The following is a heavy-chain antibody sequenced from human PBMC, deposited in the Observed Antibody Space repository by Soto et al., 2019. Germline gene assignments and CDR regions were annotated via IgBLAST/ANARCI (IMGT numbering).Heavy chain of an antibody. V-gene: IGHV3-15*07. D-gene: IGHD6-19*01. Sequence: GGSLRLSCAASAFTFSNAWMNWVRQAPGKGLEWVGRIKSKTGGVTTDYAAPVKGRFIISRDDSKNMLYLQMNSLKTEDTAVYYRTTDFSSGWFFDYWGQGTLVTVSS. CDR3: TTDFSSGWFFDY. J-gene: IGHJ4*02. CDR1: AFTFSNAW. CDR2: IKSKTGGVTT.